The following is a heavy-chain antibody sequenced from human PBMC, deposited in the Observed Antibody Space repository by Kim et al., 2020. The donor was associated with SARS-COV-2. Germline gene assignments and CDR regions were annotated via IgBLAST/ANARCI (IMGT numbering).Heavy chain of an antibody. CDR3: VKGRIPAHEGYNSMDV. D-gene: IGHD2-2*01. J-gene: IGHJ6*02. V-gene: IGHV3-64D*09. Sequence: SLKGRFTISRDNSKNTLYLQMSSLRAEDTAVYDCVKGRIPAHEGYNSMDVWGQGTPVTVSS.